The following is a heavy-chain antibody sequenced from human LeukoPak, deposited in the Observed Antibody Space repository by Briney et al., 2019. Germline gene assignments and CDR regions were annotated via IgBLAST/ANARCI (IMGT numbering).Heavy chain of an antibody. Sequence: ASVKVSCKASGYTFTGYFMQGVRQAPGQGLERMGWINPISGGTNYAQKFQGRVTMTRDTSISTAYMELSRLRSDDTAVYYCARVSYDSSGSIDYWGQGTLVTVSS. V-gene: IGHV1-2*02. CDR3: ARVSYDSSGSIDY. CDR2: INPISGGT. CDR1: GYTFTGYF. D-gene: IGHD3-22*01. J-gene: IGHJ4*02.